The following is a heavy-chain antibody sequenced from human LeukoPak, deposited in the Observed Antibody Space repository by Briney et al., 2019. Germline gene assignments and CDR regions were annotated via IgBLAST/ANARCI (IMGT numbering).Heavy chain of an antibody. CDR3: AKDRNYYDSSGFGCDY. CDR2: IRYDGSNK. CDR1: GFTFSSYA. J-gene: IGHJ4*02. D-gene: IGHD3-22*01. Sequence: GGSLRLSCAASGFTFSSYAMSWVRQAPGKGLEWVAFIRYDGSNKYYADSVKGRFTISRDNSKDTLYLQMNSLRAEDTAVYYCAKDRNYYDSSGFGCDYWGQGTLVTVSS. V-gene: IGHV3-30*02.